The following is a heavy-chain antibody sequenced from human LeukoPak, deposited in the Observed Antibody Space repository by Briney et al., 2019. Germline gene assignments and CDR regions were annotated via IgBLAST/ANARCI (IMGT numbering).Heavy chain of an antibody. CDR2: IYSSGST. D-gene: IGHD1-1*01. CDR1: GGSISSFY. CDR3: AREGTTGWAF. J-gene: IGHJ4*02. Sequence: PSETLSLPCTVSGGSISSFYWSWIRQPPGKGLEWIGYIYSSGSTKYNPSLKSRVTMSVDTSKNQFSLKLTSVTAADTAVYFCAREGTTGWAFWGQGTLVTVSS. V-gene: IGHV4-59*01.